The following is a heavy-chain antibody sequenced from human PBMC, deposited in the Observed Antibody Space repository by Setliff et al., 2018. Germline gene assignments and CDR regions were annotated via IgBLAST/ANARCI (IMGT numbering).Heavy chain of an antibody. V-gene: IGHV3-7*03. CDR1: GFTFINYW. CDR2: IKQDGSEK. CDR3: AKVGKSGTWDQYFQY. J-gene: IGHJ1*01. D-gene: IGHD3-10*01. Sequence: GGSLRLSCAASGFTFINYWMSWVRQAPGTGLEWLANIKQDGSEKFYVDSVKGRFTISRDNAKNSLSLQMNSLRADDTAVYYCAKVGKSGTWDQYFQYWGQGTLVTVSS.